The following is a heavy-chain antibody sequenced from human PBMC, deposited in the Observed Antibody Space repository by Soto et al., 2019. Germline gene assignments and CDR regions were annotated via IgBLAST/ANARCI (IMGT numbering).Heavy chain of an antibody. Sequence: ASVKVSCKVSGYTLTELSMHWVRQAPGKGLEWMGGFDPEDGETIYAQKFQGRVTMTEDTSTDTAYMELSSLRSEDTAVYYCATSSPRRFLEWLLPLDYWGQGTLVTVS. CDR3: ATSSPRRFLEWLLPLDY. CDR1: GYTLTELS. D-gene: IGHD3-3*01. V-gene: IGHV1-24*01. J-gene: IGHJ4*02. CDR2: FDPEDGET.